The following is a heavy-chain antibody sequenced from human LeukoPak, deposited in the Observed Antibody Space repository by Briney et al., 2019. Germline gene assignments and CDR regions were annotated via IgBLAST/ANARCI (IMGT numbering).Heavy chain of an antibody. CDR1: GFTFSSYA. J-gene: IGHJ4*02. D-gene: IGHD4-17*01. Sequence: GGSLRLSCAASGFTFSSYAMSWVRQAPGKGLEWVSAISGSGGSTYYADSVKGRFTISRDNSKNTLYLRMNSLRAEDTAVYYCAKDPYGDYVRYFDYWGQGTLVTVSS. CDR3: AKDPYGDYVRYFDY. CDR2: ISGSGGST. V-gene: IGHV3-23*01.